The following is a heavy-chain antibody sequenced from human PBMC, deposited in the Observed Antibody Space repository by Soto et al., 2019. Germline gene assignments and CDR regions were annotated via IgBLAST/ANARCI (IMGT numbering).Heavy chain of an antibody. Sequence: ASVKVSCKASGYTFTSYGISWARQAPGQGLEWMGWISAYNGTANYAQKLQGRVTMTTDESTSTAYMELSSLRSEDTAVYYCARDQYYYDSSGYYQPPTDYYYGMDVWGQGTTVTVSS. CDR1: GYTFTSYG. V-gene: IGHV1-18*04. CDR2: ISAYNGTA. J-gene: IGHJ6*02. D-gene: IGHD3-22*01. CDR3: ARDQYYYDSSGYYQPPTDYYYGMDV.